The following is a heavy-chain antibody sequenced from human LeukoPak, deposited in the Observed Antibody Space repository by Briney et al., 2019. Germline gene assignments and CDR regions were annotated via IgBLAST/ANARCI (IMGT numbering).Heavy chain of an antibody. V-gene: IGHV4-59*12. Sequence: SETLSLTCTVSGGSISSYYWSWIRQPPGKGLEWIGYIYYSGSTNYNPSLKSRVTMSVDTSKNQFSLKLSSVTAADTAVYYCARDQYYDFWSGYSNWFDPWGQGTLVTVSS. CDR2: IYYSGST. CDR1: GGSISSYY. D-gene: IGHD3-3*01. J-gene: IGHJ5*02. CDR3: ARDQYYDFWSGYSNWFDP.